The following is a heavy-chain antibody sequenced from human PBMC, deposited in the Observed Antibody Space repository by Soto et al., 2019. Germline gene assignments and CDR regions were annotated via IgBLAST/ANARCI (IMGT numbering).Heavy chain of an antibody. J-gene: IGHJ4*02. CDR1: GFSVSGSY. V-gene: IGHV3-66*01. CDR2: VYSGGNA. CDR3: ARSKVD. Sequence: DVQVLESGGGLVQPGGSLRLSCAVSGFSVSGSYMCWVRQAPGKGLEWVSGVYSGGNAYYADSVKGRFTISRDNSRNTVFLQMNSLRVEDTAVYYCARSKVDWGQGTLVTVSS. D-gene: IGHD4-4*01.